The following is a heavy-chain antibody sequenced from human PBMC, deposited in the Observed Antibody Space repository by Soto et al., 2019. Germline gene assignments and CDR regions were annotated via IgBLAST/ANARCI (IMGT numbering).Heavy chain of an antibody. CDR2: IDPSDSYT. Sequence: GESLKISCKGSGYSFSSYWITWVRQMPGKGLEWMGRIDPSDSYTNYSPSFQGHVTISADKSISTAYLQWSSLKASDTAMYYCARMVPAYYYDSSGYTIDYWGQGTLVTVS. CDR3: ARMVPAYYYDSSGYTIDY. V-gene: IGHV5-10-1*01. D-gene: IGHD3-22*01. CDR1: GYSFSSYW. J-gene: IGHJ4*02.